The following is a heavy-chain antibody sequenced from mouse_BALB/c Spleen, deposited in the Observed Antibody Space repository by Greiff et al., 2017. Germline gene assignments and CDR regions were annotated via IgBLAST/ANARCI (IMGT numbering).Heavy chain of an antibody. J-gene: IGHJ2*01. CDR1: GYSITSGYY. CDR3: ASEANWDNY. Sequence: EVKLMESGPGLVKPSQSLSLTCSVTGYSITSGYYWNWIRQFPGNKLEWMGYISYDGSNNYNPSLKNRISITRDTSKNQFFLKLNSVTTEDTATYYCASEANWDNYWGQGTTLTVSS. V-gene: IGHV3-6*02. CDR2: ISYDGSN. D-gene: IGHD4-1*01.